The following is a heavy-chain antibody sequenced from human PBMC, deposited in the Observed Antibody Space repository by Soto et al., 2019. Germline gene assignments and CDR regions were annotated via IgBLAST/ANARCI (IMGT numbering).Heavy chain of an antibody. CDR2: IIPIFGTA. CDR1: GGTFSSYA. Sequence: QVQLVQSGAEVKKPGSSVKVSCKASGGTFSSYAISWVRQAPGRGLEWMGGIIPIFGTANYAQKFQGRVTITADESTSTAYMELSSLRSEDTAVYYCASRGGYCSGGSCYSIDYYYYYGMDVWGQGTTVTVSS. CDR3: ASRGGYCSGGSCYSIDYYYYYGMDV. D-gene: IGHD2-15*01. J-gene: IGHJ6*02. V-gene: IGHV1-69*12.